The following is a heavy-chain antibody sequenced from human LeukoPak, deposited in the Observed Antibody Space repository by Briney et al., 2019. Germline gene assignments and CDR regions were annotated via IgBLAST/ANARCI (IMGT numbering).Heavy chain of an antibody. J-gene: IGHJ4*02. CDR1: RFTFSTYI. V-gene: IGHV3-64*01. D-gene: IGHD6-19*01. CDR3: AKGRQWLDNYFDY. Sequence: RGSLRLSCAASRFTFSTYIMPWVRQAPGKGLEYVSAISSHGDSTHYANSVKGRFTISRDNSKNTLYLQMGSLRAEDTAVYYCAKGRQWLDNYFDYWGQGTLVTASS. CDR2: ISSHGDST.